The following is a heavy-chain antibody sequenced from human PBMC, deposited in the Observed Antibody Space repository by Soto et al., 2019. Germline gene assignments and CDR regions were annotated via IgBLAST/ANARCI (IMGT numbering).Heavy chain of an antibody. CDR1: GFNVSAYT. D-gene: IGHD1-26*01. CDR2: ISSDGNHK. J-gene: IGHJ4*02. CDR3: ARWEQPLFDY. V-gene: IGHV3-30-3*01. Sequence: QVTLVESGGGVVQPGRSLRLSCAASGFNVSAYTMHWVRQAPGKGLEWVAVISSDGNHKYYTDSVKGRFTISRDTSTNTLYLQMNSLRAEDTAVYYCARWEQPLFDYWGQGTLVTVSS.